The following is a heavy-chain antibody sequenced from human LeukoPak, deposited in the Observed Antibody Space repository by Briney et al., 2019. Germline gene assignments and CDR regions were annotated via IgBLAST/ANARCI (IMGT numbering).Heavy chain of an antibody. Sequence: GGSLRLSCAASGFTFSSYAMSWVRQAPGKGLEWVSAISGSGGSTYYADSVKGRFTISRDNSKNTLYLQMNSLRAEDTAVYYCAKDSRSTAGNGGVNWFDPWGQEPWSPSPQ. CDR1: GFTFSSYA. CDR2: ISGSGGST. CDR3: AKDSRSTAGNGGVNWFDP. J-gene: IGHJ5*02. V-gene: IGHV3-23*01. D-gene: IGHD6-13*01.